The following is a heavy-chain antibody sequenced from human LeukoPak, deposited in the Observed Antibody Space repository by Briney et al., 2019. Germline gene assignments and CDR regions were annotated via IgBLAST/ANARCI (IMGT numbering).Heavy chain of an antibody. Sequence: GASVKISCKASGYTFTGYYMHWVRQAPGQGLEWMGGIIPIFGTANYAQKFQGRVTITADESTSTAYMELSSLRSEDTAVYYCARGIRYFDWLLYYWGQGTLVTVSS. V-gene: IGHV1-69*13. CDR2: IIPIFGTA. CDR3: ARGIRYFDWLLYY. CDR1: GYTFTGYY. D-gene: IGHD3-9*01. J-gene: IGHJ4*02.